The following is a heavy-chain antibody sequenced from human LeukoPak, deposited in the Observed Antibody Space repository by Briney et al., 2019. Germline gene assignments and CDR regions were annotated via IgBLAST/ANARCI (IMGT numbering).Heavy chain of an antibody. CDR2: ISSSSSTI. CDR3: ARDKPGSGTLRYYGMDV. J-gene: IGHJ6*02. D-gene: IGHD3-10*01. CDR1: GFTFSSYS. Sequence: QTGGSLRLSCAASGFTFSSYSMNWVRQAPGKGLEWVSYISSSSSTIYYADSVKGRFTISRDNAKNSLYLQMNSLRAEDTAVYYCARDKPGSGTLRYYGMDVWGQGTTVTVSS. V-gene: IGHV3-48*04.